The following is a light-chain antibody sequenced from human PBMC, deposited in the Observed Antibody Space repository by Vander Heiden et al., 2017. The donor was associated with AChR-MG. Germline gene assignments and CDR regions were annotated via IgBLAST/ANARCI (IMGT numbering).Light chain of an antibody. CDR3: QQDDSSVS. J-gene: IGKJ1*01. CDR2: GAS. Sequence: EIVLTQSPGTLSLSPGERATLSCRASQSVSSTYLAWYQQKPGQAPRLLIYGASIRATGIPDRFSGSGSGTDFTLTISRLEPEDFAIYYCQQDDSSVSFGQGTKVDIK. V-gene: IGKV3-20*01. CDR1: QSVSSTY.